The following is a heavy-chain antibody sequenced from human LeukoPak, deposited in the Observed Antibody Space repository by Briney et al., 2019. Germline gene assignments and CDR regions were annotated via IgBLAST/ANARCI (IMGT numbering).Heavy chain of an antibody. V-gene: IGHV4-34*01. Sequence: SETLSLTCAVYGGSFSGYYWSWIRQPPGKGLEWIGEINHSGSTDYNPSLKSRVTISVDTSKNQFSLKPSSVTAADTAVYYCARVLYTYDAFDIWGQGTMVTVSS. J-gene: IGHJ3*02. CDR3: ARVLYTYDAFDI. CDR1: GGSFSGYY. CDR2: INHSGST. D-gene: IGHD2/OR15-2a*01.